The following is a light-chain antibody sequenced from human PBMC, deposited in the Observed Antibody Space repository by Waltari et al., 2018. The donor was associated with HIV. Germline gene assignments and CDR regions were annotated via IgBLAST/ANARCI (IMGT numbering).Light chain of an antibody. J-gene: IGKJ3*01. Sequence: DIQLTQSPSSLSPSIGDRVTITGRASQNMGTYHHWYQEIPRKGPRLLIYAASTLQSGVPTRCTGGGSGTEFTLTISSLQPEDFAVYYCQQSYILFSFAPGTKVDIK. V-gene: IGKV1-39*01. CDR2: AAS. CDR1: QNMGTY. CDR3: QQSYILFS.